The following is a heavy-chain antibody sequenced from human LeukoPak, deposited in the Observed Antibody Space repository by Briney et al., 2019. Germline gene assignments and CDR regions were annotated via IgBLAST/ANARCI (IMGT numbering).Heavy chain of an antibody. J-gene: IGHJ4*02. V-gene: IGHV3-30*18. Sequence: GGSLRLSCAASGFTFSSYGMHWVRQAPGKGLEWEAVISYDGSNKYYADSVKGRFTISRDNSKNTLYLQMNSLRAEDTAVYYCAKENQYYDILTGLDYWGQGTLVTVSS. CDR1: GFTFSSYG. D-gene: IGHD3-9*01. CDR2: ISYDGSNK. CDR3: AKENQYYDILTGLDY.